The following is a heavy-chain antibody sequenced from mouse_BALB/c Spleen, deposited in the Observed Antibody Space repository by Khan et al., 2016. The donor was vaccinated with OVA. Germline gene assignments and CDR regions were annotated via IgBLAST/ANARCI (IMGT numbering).Heavy chain of an antibody. CDR1: GYTFTSYT. J-gene: IGHJ3*01. D-gene: IGHD2-14*01. Sequence: QVQLQQSGAELARPGASVKMSCKASGYTFTSYTIHWIKKRPGQGLEWIGYINPSNGYTNYNQKFKDKATLTTDKSSTTAYLQLSSLTSDDSAVYNGVRDGAYHRNDGWLAYWGQGTLGTVSA. CDR2: INPSNGYT. CDR3: VRDGAYHRNDGWLAY. V-gene: IGHV1-4*01.